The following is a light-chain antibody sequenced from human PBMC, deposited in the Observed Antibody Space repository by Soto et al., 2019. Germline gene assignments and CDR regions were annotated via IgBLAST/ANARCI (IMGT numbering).Light chain of an antibody. CDR3: QQRTTGT. V-gene: IGKV3-11*01. CDR1: QSISNF. CDR2: DAS. J-gene: IGKJ4*01. Sequence: EIVLTQSPATLSLSPGDSATLSCRASQSISNFLAWYQQKPGQAPRLLIYDASHRVTGVPGRFSGSGPGTDFTLTISSLEPDDFAVYHCQQRTTGTFGGGTKVEI.